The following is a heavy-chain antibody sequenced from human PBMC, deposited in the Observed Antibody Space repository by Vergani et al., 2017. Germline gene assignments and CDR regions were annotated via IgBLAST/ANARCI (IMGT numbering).Heavy chain of an antibody. CDR2: IKQDGSEK. CDR1: GFTFSSYW. D-gene: IGHD2-2*02. CDR3: ARNDGYCSSTSCYTGGYYYYMDV. J-gene: IGHJ6*03. Sequence: EVQLVESGGGLVQPGGSLRLSCAASGFTFSSYWMSWVRQAPGKGLEWVANIKQDGSEKYYVDSVKGRFTISRDNAKNSLYLQMNSLRAEDTAVYYCARNDGYCSSTSCYTGGYYYYMDVWGKGTTVTVSS. V-gene: IGHV3-7*01.